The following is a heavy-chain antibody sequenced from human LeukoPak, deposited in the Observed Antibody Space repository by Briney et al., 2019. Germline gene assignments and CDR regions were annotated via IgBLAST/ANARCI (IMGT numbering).Heavy chain of an antibody. V-gene: IGHV3-23*01. CDR3: AKRVGANSGPFDS. J-gene: IGHJ4*02. CDR2: IKGGGVKT. CDR1: GFTFSSGS. D-gene: IGHD4/OR15-4a*01. Sequence: GGSLRLACAASGFTFSSGSVNWVRQAPGEGLEWVSSIKGGGVKTYYADSVQGRFTISRDDSRNTLYLQMNSLRAEDTAVYYCAKRVGANSGPFDSWGQGVLVTVSS.